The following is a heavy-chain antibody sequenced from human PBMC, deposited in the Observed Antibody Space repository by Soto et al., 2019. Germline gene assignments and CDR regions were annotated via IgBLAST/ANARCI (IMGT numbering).Heavy chain of an antibody. CDR2: ISGSGSST. D-gene: IGHD7-27*01. Sequence: GGSLRLSCAASGFTFSSYTMSWVRQAPGKGLEWVSTISGSGSSTYSADSVKGRFTISRDNSKNTLYLQMISLRVEDTAIYYCAKAWGTDYWGQGTLVTVSS. CDR3: AKAWGTDY. J-gene: IGHJ4*02. V-gene: IGHV3-23*01. CDR1: GFTFSSYT.